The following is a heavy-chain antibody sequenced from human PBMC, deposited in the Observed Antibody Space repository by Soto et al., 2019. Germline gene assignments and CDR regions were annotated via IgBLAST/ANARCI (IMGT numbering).Heavy chain of an antibody. CDR3: ARSEKGMATILDY. Sequence: SEILSLTCTVSGGSISGYFWNWIRQPPGKGLEWIGYIYSSGSTNYNPSLKSRVTISVDTSKNKFSLNLSSVTAADTAVYYCARSEKGMATILDYWGQGILVTVSS. CDR1: GGSISGYF. D-gene: IGHD5-12*01. CDR2: IYSSGST. J-gene: IGHJ4*02. V-gene: IGHV4-59*01.